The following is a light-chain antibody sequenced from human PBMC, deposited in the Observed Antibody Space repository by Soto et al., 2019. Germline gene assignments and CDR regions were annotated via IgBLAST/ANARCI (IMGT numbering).Light chain of an antibody. CDR3: QQRNIWPPVT. CDR1: PSVTNF. V-gene: IGKV3-11*01. Sequence: PGERATLSCRSSPSVTNFLAWYQQKPGQTPRLLIYGAFNRATGIPARFSGSGSGTDFTLTISSLEPEDSAIYYCQQRNIWPPVTFGQGTRLEIK. J-gene: IGKJ5*01. CDR2: GAF.